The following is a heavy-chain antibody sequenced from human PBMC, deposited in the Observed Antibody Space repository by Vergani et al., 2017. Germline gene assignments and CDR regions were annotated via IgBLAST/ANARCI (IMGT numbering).Heavy chain of an antibody. Sequence: EVMLVQSGAEVKKPGESLKISCKYSESSFISNEIAWVRQMSGKGLQWMGNINPLDSKIAYSPSFQGQAIMSRDKSITTAYLQWRSLKASDTAIYYCTRHVPCGDGACLHFDHWGQGTQVTVSS. CDR2: INPLDSKI. CDR1: ESSFISNE. D-gene: IGHD2-21*01. CDR3: TRHVPCGDGACLHFDH. J-gene: IGHJ4*02. V-gene: IGHV5-51*01.